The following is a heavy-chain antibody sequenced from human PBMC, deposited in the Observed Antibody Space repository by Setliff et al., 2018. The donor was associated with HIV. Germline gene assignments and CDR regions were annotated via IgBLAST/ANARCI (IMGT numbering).Heavy chain of an antibody. CDR3: ARDDTVVRGHIDY. CDR1: GDSINSGNYY. V-gene: IGHV4-61*02. Sequence: LSLTCTVSGDSINSGNYYWSWIRQPAGKGLEWIGRLHLSGDTNYNPSLKIRVTMSIDTSKNQFSLKLSSVTAADTAVYYCARDDTVVRGHIDYWGQGTLVTVSS. J-gene: IGHJ4*02. CDR2: LHLSGDT. D-gene: IGHD3-10*01.